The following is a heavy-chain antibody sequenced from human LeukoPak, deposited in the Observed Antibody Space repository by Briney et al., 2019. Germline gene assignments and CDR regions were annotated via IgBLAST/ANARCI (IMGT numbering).Heavy chain of an antibody. V-gene: IGHV4-59*01. J-gene: IGHJ4*02. CDR1: GVSIRNFS. CDR3: ARALGKDNFLTPYDY. D-gene: IGHD3-16*01. CDR2: LYHNGST. Sequence: SETLSLTCAVSGVSIRNFSWIWLRQSPGTGLKYIGNLYHNGSTNYHPSLQSRVSISVDTSKNQFSLKVSSVTAADTAVYYCARALGKDNFLTPYDYWGQGTLVTVSS.